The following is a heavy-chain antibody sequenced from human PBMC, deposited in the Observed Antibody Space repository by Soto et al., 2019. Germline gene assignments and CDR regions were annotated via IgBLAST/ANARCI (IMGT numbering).Heavy chain of an antibody. D-gene: IGHD4-17*01. Sequence: SETLSLTCAFYGGSFIGYYWSWIRQPPGKGLEWIGEINHSGSTNYNPSLKSRVTISVDTSKNQFSLKLSSVTAADTAVYYCARGATVTTTSAVDYWGQGTLVTVSS. V-gene: IGHV4-34*01. CDR3: ARGATVTTTSAVDY. J-gene: IGHJ4*02. CDR1: GGSFIGYY. CDR2: INHSGST.